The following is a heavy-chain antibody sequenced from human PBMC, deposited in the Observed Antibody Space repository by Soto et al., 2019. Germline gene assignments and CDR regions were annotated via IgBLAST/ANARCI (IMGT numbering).Heavy chain of an antibody. CDR1: GFTFSSYG. J-gene: IGHJ4*02. CDR2: IWYDGSNK. V-gene: IGHV3-33*01. D-gene: IGHD4-4*01. CDR3: ARDDYSNYGAD. Sequence: QVQLVESGGGVVQPGRSLRLSCAASGFTFSSYGRHWVRQAPGKGLEWVAVIWYDGSNKYYADSVKGRFTISRDNSKNTLYLQMNSLRAEDTAVYYCARDDYSNYGADWGQGTLVTVSS.